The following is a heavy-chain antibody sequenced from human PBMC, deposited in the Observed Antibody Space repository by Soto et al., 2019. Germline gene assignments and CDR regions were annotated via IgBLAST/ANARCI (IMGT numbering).Heavy chain of an antibody. CDR3: ARSMGPRDFWSGYSPRLNNWFDP. CDR2: IIPIFGTA. D-gene: IGHD3-3*01. J-gene: IGHJ5*02. CDR1: VGGLSSYA. Sequence: GAPLKLSCKAAVGGLSSYASSWGRQAPGQGLEWMGGIIPIFGTANYAQKFQGRVTITADESTSTAYMELSSLRSEDTAVYYCARSMGPRDFWSGYSPRLNNWFDPWGQGTLVTVSS. V-gene: IGHV1-69*01.